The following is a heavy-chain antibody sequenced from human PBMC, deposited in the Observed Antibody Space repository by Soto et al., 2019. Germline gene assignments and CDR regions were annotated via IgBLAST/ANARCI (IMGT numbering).Heavy chain of an antibody. V-gene: IGHV1-18*01. J-gene: IGHJ4*02. D-gene: IGHD3-3*01. CDR3: ARDGAKNVFFPDY. CDR2: ISAYNGNT. Sequence: QVQLVQSGAEVKKPGASVKVSCKASGYTFTTYGISWVRQAPGQGLEWMGWISAYNGNTSYAQKLLGRVTMTTDTSTSTAYRELRRLRSDDTAVYYCARDGAKNVFFPDYWGQGSLVTVSS. CDR1: GYTFTTYG.